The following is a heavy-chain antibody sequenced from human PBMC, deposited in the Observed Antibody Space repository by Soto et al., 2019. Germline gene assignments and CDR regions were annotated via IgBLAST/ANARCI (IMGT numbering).Heavy chain of an antibody. CDR1: GGSISSGNW. Sequence: SETLSLTCAVSGGSISSGNWWNWVRQPPGKGLEWLGEIYHSGSTNSNPSLKSRVTISVDKSKNQFSLKLSSVTAADTAVYYCARVDGSGSHRPSYYYGMDVLGQGTTVT. V-gene: IGHV4-4*02. D-gene: IGHD3-10*01. J-gene: IGHJ6*02. CDR2: IYHSGST. CDR3: ARVDGSGSHRPSYYYGMDV.